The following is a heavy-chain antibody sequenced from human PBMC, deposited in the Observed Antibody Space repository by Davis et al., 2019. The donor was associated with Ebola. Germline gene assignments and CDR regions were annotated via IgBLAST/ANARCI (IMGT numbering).Heavy chain of an antibody. V-gene: IGHV4-59*12. CDR3: ARGGWASGMDV. CDR2: MSYSGDT. Sequence: MPSETLSLTCAVSGGSITAYHWFWIRQPPGKGLQWIGYMSYSGDTHYNPSLRSRVTISGETSKNQFSLQLNSVTPEATAVYYCARGGWASGMDVWGQGTTVTVSS. J-gene: IGHJ6*02. CDR1: GGSITAYH. D-gene: IGHD6-19*01.